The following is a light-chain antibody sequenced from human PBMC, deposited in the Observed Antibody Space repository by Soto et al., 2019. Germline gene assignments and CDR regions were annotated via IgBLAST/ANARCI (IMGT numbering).Light chain of an antibody. CDR1: SSDVGAYNY. CDR2: DVS. Sequence: QSALTQPRSVSGSPGQPVTISCTGTSSDVGAYNYVSWYQQHPGKAPKLMISDVSKRPSGVPDRFSGSKSGNTASLTISGLQAEDEADYYCCSYAGSYTLVFGGGTKLTVL. J-gene: IGLJ2*01. CDR3: CSYAGSYTLV. V-gene: IGLV2-11*01.